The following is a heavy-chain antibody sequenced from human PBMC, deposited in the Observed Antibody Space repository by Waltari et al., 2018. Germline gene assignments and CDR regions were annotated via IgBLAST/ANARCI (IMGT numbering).Heavy chain of an antibody. J-gene: IGHJ4*02. CDR3: AREGIAAAAFDY. CDR2: ISYDGSNK. CDR1: GFTFSSYA. V-gene: IGHV3-30-3*01. D-gene: IGHD6-13*01. Sequence: QVQLVESGGGVVKPGRSLRLSCAASGFTFSSYAMHWVRQAPGKGLEWVAVISYDGSNKYYADSVKGRFTISRDNSKNTLYLQMNSLRAEDTAVYYCAREGIAAAAFDYWGQGTLVTVSS.